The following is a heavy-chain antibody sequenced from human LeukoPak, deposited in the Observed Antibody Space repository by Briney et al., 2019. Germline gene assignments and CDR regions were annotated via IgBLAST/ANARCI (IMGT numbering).Heavy chain of an antibody. CDR3: ARGRYFDWFEG. J-gene: IGHJ5*02. V-gene: IGHV4-59*01. CDR1: GGSMESSY. D-gene: IGHD3-9*01. Sequence: SETLSLTCSVSGGSMESSYWTWIRQPPGKGLEWIGYIYYSGKTTYNPSLKSRVTISPDMSINQFSLNLSSVTAADTAVYYCARGRYFDWFEGWGQGTLVTVSS. CDR2: IYYSGKT.